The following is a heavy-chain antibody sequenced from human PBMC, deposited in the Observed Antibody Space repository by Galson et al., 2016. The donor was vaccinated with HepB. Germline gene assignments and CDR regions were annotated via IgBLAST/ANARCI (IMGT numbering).Heavy chain of an antibody. CDR3: VPLGSCIRTSCPGQC. D-gene: IGHD2-2*01. V-gene: IGHV3-23*01. CDR2: INSGNT. Sequence: SLRLSCAVSGFSFRSFAMSWVRQVPGKGLAWVSGINSGNTYYADSVKGRFTISRDNSKNTLYLQMSRLRAEDTAVYYCVPLGSCIRTSCPGQCWGQGTLVTVSS. J-gene: IGHJ4*02. CDR1: GFSFRSFA.